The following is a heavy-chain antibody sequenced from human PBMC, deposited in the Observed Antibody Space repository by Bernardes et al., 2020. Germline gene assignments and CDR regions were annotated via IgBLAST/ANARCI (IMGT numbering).Heavy chain of an antibody. Sequence: GSLRLSCAASGFTFSSYSMNWVRQAPGKGLEWVSSISSSSSYIYYADSVKGRFTISRDNAKNSLYLQMNSLRAEDTAVYYCARYYDYIWGSYRYNYYGMDVWGQGTTVTVSS. V-gene: IGHV3-21*01. D-gene: IGHD3-16*02. J-gene: IGHJ6*02. CDR1: GFTFSSYS. CDR3: ARYYDYIWGSYRYNYYGMDV. CDR2: ISSSSSYI.